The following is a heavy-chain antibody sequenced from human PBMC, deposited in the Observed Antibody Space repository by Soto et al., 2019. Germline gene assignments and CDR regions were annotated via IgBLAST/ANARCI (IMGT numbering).Heavy chain of an antibody. V-gene: IGHV5-51*01. Sequence: SLKIPCKGSGYSFTSYWIGWVRQMPGKGLEWMGIIYPGDSDTRYSPSFQGQVTISADKSISTAYLQWSSLKASDTAMYYCARHSGYYDSSGYYYYYYYGMDVWGQGTTVTVSS. CDR3: ARHSGYYDSSGYYYYYYYGMDV. CDR2: IYPGDSDT. J-gene: IGHJ6*02. D-gene: IGHD3-22*01. CDR1: GYSFTSYW.